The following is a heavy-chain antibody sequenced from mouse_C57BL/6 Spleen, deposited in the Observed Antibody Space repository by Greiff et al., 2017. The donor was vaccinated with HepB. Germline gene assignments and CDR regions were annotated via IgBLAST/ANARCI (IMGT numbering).Heavy chain of an antibody. V-gene: IGHV1-55*01. CDR1: GYTFTSYW. CDR3: ARGGGSYGYFDY. D-gene: IGHD1-1*02. Sequence: QVQLQQPGAELVKPGASVKMSCKASGYTFTSYWITWVKQRPGQGLEWIGDIYPGSGSTNYNEKFKSKATLTVDTSSSTAYMQLSSLTSEDSAVYYCARGGGSYGYFDYWGQGTTLTVSS. CDR2: IYPGSGST. J-gene: IGHJ2*01.